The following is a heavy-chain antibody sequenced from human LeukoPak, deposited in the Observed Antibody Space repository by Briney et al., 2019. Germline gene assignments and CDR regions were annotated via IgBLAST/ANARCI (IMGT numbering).Heavy chain of an antibody. D-gene: IGHD5-24*01. CDR3: ASTSAPTIY. Sequence: GGSLRLSCAASGFTFSSYAMHWVRQAPGKGLEWVAVISYDGSNKYYADSVEGRFTISRDNSKNTLYLQMNSLRAEDTAVYYCASTSAPTIYWGQGTLVTVSS. CDR1: GFTFSSYA. J-gene: IGHJ4*02. CDR2: ISYDGSNK. V-gene: IGHV3-30*04.